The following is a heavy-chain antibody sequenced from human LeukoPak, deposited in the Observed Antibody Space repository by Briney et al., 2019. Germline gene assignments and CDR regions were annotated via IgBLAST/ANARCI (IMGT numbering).Heavy chain of an antibody. V-gene: IGHV1-18*01. CDR3: ARVPHNSYFGVVTRQTRDWYFDL. D-gene: IGHD3-3*01. CDR2: ISAYNGNT. CDR1: GYTFTSYG. Sequence: ASVQVSCKASGYTFTSYGISWVRQAPGQGLEWMGWISAYNGNTNYAQKLQGRVTMTTDTSTSTAYMELRSLRSDDTAVYYCARVPHNSYFGVVTRQTRDWYFDLWGRGTLVTVSS. J-gene: IGHJ2*01.